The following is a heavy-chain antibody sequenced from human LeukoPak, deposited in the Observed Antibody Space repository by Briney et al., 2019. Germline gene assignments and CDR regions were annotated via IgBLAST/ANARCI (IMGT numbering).Heavy chain of an antibody. CDR2: IYSGGST. J-gene: IGHJ4*02. CDR3: SVNMGSGYRFDY. D-gene: IGHD3-22*01. V-gene: IGHV3-66*01. Sequence: GGSLRLSCVVSGLTVSSNYMSWVRQAPGKGLEWVSVIYSGGSTHYADSVKARFTISRDNSKNTLYLQMNSLRAEDTAVYYCSVNMGSGYRFDYWGQGTLVTVSS. CDR1: GLTVSSNY.